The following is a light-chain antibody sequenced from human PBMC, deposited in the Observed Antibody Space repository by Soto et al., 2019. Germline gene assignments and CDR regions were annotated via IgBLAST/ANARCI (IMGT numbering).Light chain of an antibody. V-gene: IGLV2-8*01. Sequence: SALTQPPSASGSPGQSVTISCTGTSSDVGGYDYVSWYQQRPGTAPHFIIYGVNKRPSGVPDRFSGAKSGNTASLTVSGLQAEDEAEYYCSSYAGNNNYVFGTGTKLTVL. CDR1: SSDVGGYDY. CDR3: SSYAGNNNYV. J-gene: IGLJ1*01. CDR2: GVN.